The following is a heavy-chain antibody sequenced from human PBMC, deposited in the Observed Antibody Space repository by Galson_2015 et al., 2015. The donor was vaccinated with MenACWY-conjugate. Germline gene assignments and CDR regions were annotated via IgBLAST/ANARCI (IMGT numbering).Heavy chain of an antibody. CDR2: ISYDGSNK. Sequence: SLRLSCAASGFTFSSYGMHWVRQAPGKGLEWVAVISYDGSNKYYADSVKGRFTISRDNSKNTLYLQMNSLRAEDTAVYYCAKGLGTGYYKDPYNWFDPWGQGTLVTVSS. V-gene: IGHV3-30*18. D-gene: IGHD3-9*01. CDR1: GFTFSSYG. CDR3: AKGLGTGYYKDPYNWFDP. J-gene: IGHJ5*02.